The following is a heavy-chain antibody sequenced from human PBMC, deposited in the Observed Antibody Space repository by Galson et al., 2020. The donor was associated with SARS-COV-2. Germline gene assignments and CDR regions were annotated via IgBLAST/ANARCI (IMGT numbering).Heavy chain of an antibody. J-gene: IGHJ4*02. CDR1: GYTITSYG. CDR3: ARDLSYRASYYDY. D-gene: IGHD1-26*01. Sequence: ASVKVSCTVSGYTITSYGISWVRQAPGQGLEWTGWSCYNGKTHYAQSFQGRLTMTTDTSTSMAYMELTRLTSDDTAFYYCARDLSYRASYYDYWGQGTLVTVSS. V-gene: IGHV1-18*01. CDR2: SCYNGKT.